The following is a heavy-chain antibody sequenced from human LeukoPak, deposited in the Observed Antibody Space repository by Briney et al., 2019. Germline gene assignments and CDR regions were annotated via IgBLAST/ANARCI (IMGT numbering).Heavy chain of an antibody. V-gene: IGHV4-59*08. CDR2: IYYSGST. CDR3: ATRRPRYSSGWYEGGDAFDI. J-gene: IGHJ3*02. D-gene: IGHD6-19*01. CDR1: GSSISSYY. Sequence: SETLSLTCTVSGSSISSYYWSWIRQPPGKGLEWIGYIYYSGSTNYNPSLKSRVTISVDTSKNQFPLKLSSVTAADTAVYYCATRRPRYSSGWYEGGDAFDIWGQGTMVTVSS.